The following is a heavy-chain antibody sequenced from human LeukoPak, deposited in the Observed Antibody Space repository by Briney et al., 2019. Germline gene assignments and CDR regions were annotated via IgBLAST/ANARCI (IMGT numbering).Heavy chain of an antibody. V-gene: IGHV3-9*01. CDR3: ARRVSVNAFDI. J-gene: IGHJ3*02. Sequence: GRSLRLSCAAPGFTFDDYAMHWVRQAPGKGLEWVSGISWNNGSTGYADSVKGRFTISRDNAKNSLYLQMNSLRAEDTAVYYCARRVSVNAFDIWGQGTMVTVSS. CDR2: ISWNNGST. D-gene: IGHD6-13*01. CDR1: GFTFDDYA.